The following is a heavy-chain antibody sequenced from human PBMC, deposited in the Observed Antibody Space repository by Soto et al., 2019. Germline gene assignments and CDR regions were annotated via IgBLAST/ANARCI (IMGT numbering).Heavy chain of an antibody. Sequence: SETLSLTCAVSSGSISSSNWWTWVRQPPGKGLEWIGEIYHTGSTNYNPSLKSRVTISVDKPKNQFSLNLTSVTAADTAVYYCARGGDYVFDYWGQGTLVTVSS. CDR1: SGSISSSNW. J-gene: IGHJ4*02. V-gene: IGHV4-4*02. CDR3: ARGGDYVFDY. D-gene: IGHD4-17*01. CDR2: IYHTGST.